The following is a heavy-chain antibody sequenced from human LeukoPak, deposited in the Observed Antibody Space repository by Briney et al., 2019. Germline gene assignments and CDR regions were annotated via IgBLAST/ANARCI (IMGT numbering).Heavy chain of an antibody. V-gene: IGHV3-23*01. CDR2: LRGPEGSP. CDR3: ARDWDYVWGSYRYIPFT. Sequence: QAGGSLRLSCAASGFALGSYTMSWVRQAPGKGLEWVSSLRGPEGSPFYADSVKGRFTISRDNSKNTLYLQMNSLRVEDTAVYNCARDWDYVWGSYRYIPFTWGQGTLVTVSS. J-gene: IGHJ4*02. D-gene: IGHD3-16*02. CDR1: GFALGSYT.